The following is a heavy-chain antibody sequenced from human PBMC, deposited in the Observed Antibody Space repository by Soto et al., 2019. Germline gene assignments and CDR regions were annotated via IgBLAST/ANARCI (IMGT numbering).Heavy chain of an antibody. CDR2: IYYSGST. Sequence: SETLSLTCTVSVGSISSYYWSWIRQPPGKGLEWIGYIYYSGSTNYNPSLKSRVTISVDTSKNQFSLKLSSVTAADTAVYYCERTVSEPGTPFDYWGQGT. CDR1: VGSISSYY. D-gene: IGHD1-1*01. J-gene: IGHJ4*02. CDR3: ERTVSEPGTPFDY. V-gene: IGHV4-59*12.